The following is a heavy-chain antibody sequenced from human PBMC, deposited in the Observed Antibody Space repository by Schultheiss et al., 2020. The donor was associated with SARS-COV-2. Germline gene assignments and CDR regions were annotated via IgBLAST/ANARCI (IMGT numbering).Heavy chain of an antibody. Sequence: GESLKISCAASEFTFSDYYMSWIRQAPGKGLEWVSYISNSGSTIYYADSVKGRFTISRDNAKNSLYLQMNSLRAEDTAVYYCAREQYDFWSGYRYTFDYWGQGTLVTVSS. CDR3: AREQYDFWSGYRYTFDY. CDR1: EFTFSDYY. CDR2: ISNSGSTI. J-gene: IGHJ4*02. D-gene: IGHD3-3*01. V-gene: IGHV3-11*04.